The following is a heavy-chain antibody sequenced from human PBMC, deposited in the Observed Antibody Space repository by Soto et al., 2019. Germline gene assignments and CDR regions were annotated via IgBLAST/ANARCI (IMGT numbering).Heavy chain of an antibody. D-gene: IGHD3-16*01. CDR1: RGTFSSYA. J-gene: IGHJ3*02. V-gene: IGHV1-69*01. CDR3: ARVGAQGEGLDI. Sequence: QVQLVQSGAEVKKPGSSVKVSCKASRGTFSSYAISCVRQAPGQGLEWMGGIIPIFGTANYAQKFQGRVTITADESTSTAYMELSSLRSEDTAVYYCARVGAQGEGLDIWGQGTMVTVSS. CDR2: IIPIFGTA.